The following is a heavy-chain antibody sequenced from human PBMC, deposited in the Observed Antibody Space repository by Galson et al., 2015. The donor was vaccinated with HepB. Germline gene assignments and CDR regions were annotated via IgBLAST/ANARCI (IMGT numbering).Heavy chain of an antibody. D-gene: IGHD3-16*01. CDR2: IWYDGKNE. Sequence: SLRLSCAASGFTFSNYGMHWVRQTPGEGLDWVAVIWYDGKNEYYADSVKGRFTISRDNSKNTLYLQMNSLRAEDTAVYYCARDALGGGGDYWGQGTLVTVSS. V-gene: IGHV3-33*01. CDR1: GFTFSNYG. CDR3: ARDALGGGGDY. J-gene: IGHJ4*02.